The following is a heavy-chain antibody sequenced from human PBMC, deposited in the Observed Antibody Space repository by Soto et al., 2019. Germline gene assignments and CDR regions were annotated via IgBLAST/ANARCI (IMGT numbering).Heavy chain of an antibody. J-gene: IGHJ6*01. CDR2: IDPSDSYT. V-gene: IGHV5-10-1*01. D-gene: IGHD2-2*01. CDR3: ARRSSSKYGMDV. CDR1: GYSFTSYW. Sequence: PVESLRISCEVSGYSFTSYWISWVLQMPGKGLEWMGRIDPSDSYTNYSPSFQGHVTISADKSISTAYLQWSSLKASDTAMYYCARRSSSKYGMDVWGQGTTVTVSS.